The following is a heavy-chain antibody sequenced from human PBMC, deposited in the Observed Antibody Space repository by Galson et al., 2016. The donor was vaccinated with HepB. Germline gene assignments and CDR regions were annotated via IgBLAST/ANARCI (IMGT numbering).Heavy chain of an antibody. Sequence: SLRLSCAASGVSGTYMRWVRQAPGKGLEWVSTLSGRGDDTYYADSVKGRFTISRDNSKNTLYLQVNSLRAEDTAVYYCAKTNPTYTSSWLDYWGQGALVTASS. CDR3: AKTNPTYTSSWLDY. J-gene: IGHJ4*02. CDR1: GVSGTY. V-gene: IGHV3-23*01. D-gene: IGHD6-13*01. CDR2: LSGRGDDT.